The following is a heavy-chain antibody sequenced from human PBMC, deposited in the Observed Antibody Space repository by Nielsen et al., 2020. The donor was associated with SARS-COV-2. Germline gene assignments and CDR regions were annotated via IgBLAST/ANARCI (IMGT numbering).Heavy chain of an antibody. CDR1: GFTFSTYA. D-gene: IGHD3-10*01. Sequence: GGSLRLSCAASGFTFSTYAMNWVRQAPGKGLEWISYISISSSTIDYADSVKGRFTISRDNAKNSLYLQMNSLRAEDTAVYYCATCRGPYWYFDLWGRGTLVTVSS. J-gene: IGHJ2*01. CDR3: ATCRGPYWYFDL. V-gene: IGHV3-48*01. CDR2: ISISSSTI.